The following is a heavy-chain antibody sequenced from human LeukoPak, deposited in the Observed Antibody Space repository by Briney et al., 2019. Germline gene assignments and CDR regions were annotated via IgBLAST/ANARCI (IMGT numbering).Heavy chain of an antibody. CDR1: DGSISSGGYC. D-gene: IGHD5-12*01. J-gene: IGHJ4*02. Sequence: PSQTLSLTCTVSDGSISSGGYCWSWIRQHPGRGLEWIGFIHYSGSTSYNPSLKSRVTISVDTSKNQFSLKLSFVTAADTAVYFCARRWLTSGYYYFDYWGQGTLVTVSS. CDR3: ARRWLTSGYYYFDY. V-gene: IGHV4-31*03. CDR2: IHYSGST.